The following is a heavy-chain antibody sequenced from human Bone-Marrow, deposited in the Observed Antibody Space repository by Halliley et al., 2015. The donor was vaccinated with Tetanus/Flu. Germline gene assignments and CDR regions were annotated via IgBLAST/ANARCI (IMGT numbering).Heavy chain of an antibody. Sequence: TLSLTCTVSGGSIGRFYWSWIRQPPGKGLEWIGGIYYSGSTNYNPSLKSRLTISLDTSRNQFSLRLSSVTAADTAVYYCARDFFDSTGYIDYWGQGTLVTVSS. CDR2: IYYSGST. D-gene: IGHD3-22*01. CDR3: ARDFFDSTGYIDY. J-gene: IGHJ4*02. V-gene: IGHV4-59*01. CDR1: GGSIGRFY.